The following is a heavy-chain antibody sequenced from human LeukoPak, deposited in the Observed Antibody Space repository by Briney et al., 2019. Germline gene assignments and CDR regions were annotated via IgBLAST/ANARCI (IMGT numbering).Heavy chain of an antibody. Sequence: GSVKVSCKASGYIFTTYHIHWVRQAPGQGLEWMGIINPSGGSTSYAQKFQGRVTVTNDTSTSTVYMEMRSLRSEDTAVYYCARGGCSGGSFLYYYWGQGTPVTVSP. D-gene: IGHD2-15*01. J-gene: IGHJ4*02. V-gene: IGHV1-46*01. CDR3: ARGGCSGGSFLYYY. CDR1: GYIFTTYH. CDR2: INPSGGST.